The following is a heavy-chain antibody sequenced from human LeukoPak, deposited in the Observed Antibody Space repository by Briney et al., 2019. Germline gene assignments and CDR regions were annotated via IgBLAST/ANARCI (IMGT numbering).Heavy chain of an antibody. V-gene: IGHV4-39*06. CDR2: IYSSGST. CDR1: GGSISSSSYY. J-gene: IGHJ4*02. Sequence: SETLSLTCTVSGGSISSSSYYWGWIRQPPGKGLEWIGYIYSSGSTNYNPSLKSRVTISVDTSKNQFPLKLSSVTAADTAVYYCSRDLFGPNDYWGQGTLVTVSS. CDR3: SRDLFGPNDY. D-gene: IGHD3-10*01.